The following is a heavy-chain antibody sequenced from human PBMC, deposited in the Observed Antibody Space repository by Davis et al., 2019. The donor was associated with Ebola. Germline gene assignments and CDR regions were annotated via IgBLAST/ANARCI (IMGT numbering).Heavy chain of an antibody. CDR2: ISSSSSYV. CDR1: GFTFRNYG. CDR3: ARLGYSYGYYFDY. V-gene: IGHV3-21*01. Sequence: GESLKISCAASGFTFRNYGMHWVRQAPGKGLEWVSSISSSSSYVYYADSVKGRFTISRDNAKNSLYLQMNSLRAEDTAVYYCARLGYSYGYYFDYWGQGTLVTVSS. D-gene: IGHD5-18*01. J-gene: IGHJ4*02.